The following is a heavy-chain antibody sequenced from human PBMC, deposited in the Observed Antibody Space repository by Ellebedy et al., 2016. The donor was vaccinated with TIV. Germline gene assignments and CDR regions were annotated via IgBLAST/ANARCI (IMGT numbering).Heavy chain of an antibody. CDR3: ARGSTVVTRPFDY. D-gene: IGHD4-23*01. V-gene: IGHV3-11*05. CDR2: ISSSSSYT. CDR1: GFTFSSDW. J-gene: IGHJ4*02. Sequence: GESLKISXAASGFTFSSDWMSWVRQAPGKGLEWVSYISSSSSYTNYADSVKGRFTISRDNAKNSLYLQMNSLRAEDTAVYYCARGSTVVTRPFDYWGQGTLVTVSS.